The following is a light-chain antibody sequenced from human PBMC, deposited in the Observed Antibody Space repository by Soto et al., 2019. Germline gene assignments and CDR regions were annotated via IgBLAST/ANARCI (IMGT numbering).Light chain of an antibody. J-gene: IGLJ1*01. V-gene: IGLV2-14*01. CDR3: NSYTSTYTGV. Sequence: QSALTQPASVSGSPGQSITISSAGTSSDVGGYKYVSWYQQHPGKAPKLMIYEVSNRPSGVSNRFSGSKSGNTASLTISGLQAEDEADYYCNSYTSTYTGVFGTGTKLTVL. CDR1: SSDVGGYKY. CDR2: EVS.